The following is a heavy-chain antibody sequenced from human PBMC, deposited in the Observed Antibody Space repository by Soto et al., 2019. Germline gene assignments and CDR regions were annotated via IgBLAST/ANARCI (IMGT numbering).Heavy chain of an antibody. J-gene: IGHJ5*02. CDR2: IIPILGIA. CDR1: GGTFSSYT. CDR3: ARGGGLLFGELVFCNWFDP. V-gene: IGHV1-69*02. D-gene: IGHD3-10*02. Sequence: QVQLVQSGAEVKKPGSSVKVSCKASGGTFSSYTISWVRQAPGQGLEWMGRIIPILGIANYAQKFQGRVTITADKSTSTAYMELSSLRSEDTAVYYCARGGGLLFGELVFCNWFDPWCQGTLVTVSS.